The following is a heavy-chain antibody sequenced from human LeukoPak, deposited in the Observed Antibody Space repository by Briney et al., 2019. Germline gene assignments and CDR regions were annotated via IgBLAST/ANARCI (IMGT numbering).Heavy chain of an antibody. V-gene: IGHV3-30*18. D-gene: IGHD3-22*01. CDR1: GFTFSSYG. CDR3: AKGDDSSGFGY. J-gene: IGHJ4*02. Sequence: PGGSLRLSCAASGFTFSSYGMHWVRQAPGKGLEWVAVTSYDGSNKYYADSVKGRFTISRDNSKNTLYLQMNSLRAEDTAVYYCAKGDDSSGFGYWGQGTLVTVSS. CDR2: TSYDGSNK.